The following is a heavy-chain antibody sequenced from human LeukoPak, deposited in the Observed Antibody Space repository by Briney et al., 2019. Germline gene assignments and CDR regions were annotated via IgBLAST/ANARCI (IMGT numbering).Heavy chain of an antibody. V-gene: IGHV3-23*01. D-gene: IGHD6-19*01. CDR1: GFTFSSYA. Sequence: GGSLRLPCAASGFTFSSYAMSWVRQAPGKGLEWVSSFSGSGGSTYYADSVKGRFTISRDNSKNTLYLQMNSLRAEDTAVYYGAKVAGGDGDNWLDPWGQGTLVTVSS. CDR3: AKVAGGDGDNWLDP. CDR2: FSGSGGST. J-gene: IGHJ5*02.